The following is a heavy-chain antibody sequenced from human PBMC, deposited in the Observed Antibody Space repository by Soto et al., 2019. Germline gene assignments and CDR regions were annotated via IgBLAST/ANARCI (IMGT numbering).Heavy chain of an antibody. CDR2: IYRTGST. CDR3: ASRDPGTSVDY. Sequence: PSGTLSLPCAVSGGSFTSNNWWTWVRQPPGQGLEWIGEIYRTGSTNYNPSLKSRVTISLDKSENQFSLKVTSLTAADTAVYYCASRDPGTSVDYWGQGTLVTVSS. D-gene: IGHD1-7*01. J-gene: IGHJ4*02. CDR1: GGSFTSNNW. V-gene: IGHV4-4*02.